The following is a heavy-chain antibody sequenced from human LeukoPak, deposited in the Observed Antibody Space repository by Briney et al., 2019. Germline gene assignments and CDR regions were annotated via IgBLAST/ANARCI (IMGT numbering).Heavy chain of an antibody. CDR3: AREAHDYGNA. D-gene: IGHD4-17*01. J-gene: IGHJ4*02. CDR2: INHSGST. V-gene: IGHV4-39*07. Sequence: PSETLSLTCTVSGGSISSGGYYWSWIRQPPGKGLEWIGEINHSGSTNYNPSLKSRVTISVDTSKNQFSLKLSSVTAADTAVYYCAREAHDYGNAWGQGTLVTVSS. CDR1: GGSISSGGYY.